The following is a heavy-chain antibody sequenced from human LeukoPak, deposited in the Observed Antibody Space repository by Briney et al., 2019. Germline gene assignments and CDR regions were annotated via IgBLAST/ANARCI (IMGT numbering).Heavy chain of an antibody. CDR3: ARGHSPVTTKVSYFQH. CDR2: LSSSSTYV. D-gene: IGHD4-17*01. V-gene: IGHV3-21*01. CDR1: GFTFSSYA. J-gene: IGHJ1*01. Sequence: GGSLRLSCAASGFTFSSYAMSWVRQAPGKGLEWVSSLSSSSTYVYYADSVKGRFTISRDNAKNSLYLQMNSLRAEDTAVYYCARGHSPVTTKVSYFQHWGQGTLVTVSS.